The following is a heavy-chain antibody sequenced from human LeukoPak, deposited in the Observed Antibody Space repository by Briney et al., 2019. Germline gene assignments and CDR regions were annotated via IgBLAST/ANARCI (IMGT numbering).Heavy chain of an antibody. Sequence: SETLSLTCTVSGGSISSYYWSWIRQPPGKGLEWIGYIYYSGSTNYNPFLKSRVTISVDTSKNQFSLKLSSVTAADTAVYYCARVGSFVGQPNVWGQGTLVTVSS. CDR3: ARVGSFVGQPNV. CDR2: IYYSGST. J-gene: IGHJ4*02. D-gene: IGHD3-10*01. CDR1: GGSISSYY. V-gene: IGHV4-59*01.